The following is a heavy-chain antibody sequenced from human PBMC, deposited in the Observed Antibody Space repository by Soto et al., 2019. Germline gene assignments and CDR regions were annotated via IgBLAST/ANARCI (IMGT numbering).Heavy chain of an antibody. Sequence: PSGTPSPTRPFSCWSIHSSKLYLGLVPPPPGEGLGWIGSINYSGNTYYNPSLQSRVTISVDTSKNQFSLELSSVTAADTAVYYCAELAGYCSGTSCYGNYAMDVWGQGTTVTVSS. CDR1: CWSIHSSKLY. D-gene: IGHD2-2*01. CDR2: INYSGNT. J-gene: IGHJ6*02. CDR3: AELAGYCSGTSCYGNYAMDV. V-gene: IGHV4-39*05.